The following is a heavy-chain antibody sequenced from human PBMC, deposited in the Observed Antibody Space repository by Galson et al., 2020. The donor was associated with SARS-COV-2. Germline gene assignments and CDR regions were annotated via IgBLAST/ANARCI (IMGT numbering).Heavy chain of an antibody. V-gene: IGHV3-30*04. CDR2: ISYDGSNK. Sequence: GGSLRLSCAASGFTFSSYAMHWVRQAPGKGLEWVAVISYDGSNKYYADSVKGRFTISRDNSKNTLYLQMNSLRAEDTAVYYCAREIIREAAAIVYWGQGTLVTVSS. D-gene: IGHD6-13*01. CDR1: GFTFSSYA. J-gene: IGHJ4*02. CDR3: AREIIREAAAIVY.